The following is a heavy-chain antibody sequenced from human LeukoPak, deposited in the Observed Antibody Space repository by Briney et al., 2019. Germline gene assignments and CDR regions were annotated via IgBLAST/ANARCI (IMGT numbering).Heavy chain of an antibody. V-gene: IGHV3-30*18. CDR2: ISYDGSNK. J-gene: IGHJ6*02. D-gene: IGHD5-18*01. CDR3: AKIDTAMVIYYYYGMDV. CDR1: GFTFSSYG. Sequence: GGSLRLSSAASGFTFSSYGMHWVRQAPGKGLEWVAVISYDGSNKYYADSVKGRFTISRDNSKNTLYLQMNSLRDEDTAVYYCAKIDTAMVIYYYYGMDVWGQGTTVTVSS.